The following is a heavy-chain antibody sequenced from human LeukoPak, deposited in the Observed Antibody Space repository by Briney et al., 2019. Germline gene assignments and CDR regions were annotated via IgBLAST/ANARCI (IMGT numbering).Heavy chain of an antibody. CDR2: IYTSGST. CDR1: GGSISSGSYY. J-gene: IGHJ4*02. V-gene: IGHV4-61*02. Sequence: SETLSLTCTVSGGSISSGSYYWSWIRQPAGKGLEWIGRIYTSGSTNYNPSLKSRVPISVDTSKNQFSLKLSSVTAADTAVYYCAREASSGPYFDYWGQGTLVTVSS. CDR3: AREASSGPYFDY. D-gene: IGHD3-22*01.